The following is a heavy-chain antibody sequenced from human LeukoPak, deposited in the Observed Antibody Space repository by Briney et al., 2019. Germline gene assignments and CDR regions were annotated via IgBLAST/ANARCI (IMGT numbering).Heavy chain of an antibody. V-gene: IGHV1-8*01. Sequence: GASVKVSCKASGYTFTSYDINWVRQATGQGLEWMGWMNPNSGNTGYAQKFQGRVTMTRNTSISTAYMELSSLRSEDTAVYYCATSSSTSCPNDYWGQGTLVTVSS. CDR3: ATSSSTSCPNDY. CDR2: MNPNSGNT. D-gene: IGHD2-2*01. CDR1: GYTFTSYD. J-gene: IGHJ4*02.